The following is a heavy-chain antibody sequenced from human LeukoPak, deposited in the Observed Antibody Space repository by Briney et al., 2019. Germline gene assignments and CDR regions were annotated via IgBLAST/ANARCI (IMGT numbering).Heavy chain of an antibody. J-gene: IGHJ3*02. CDR1: GYSFTSYW. Sequence: GESLKISCKGSGYSFTSYWIGWVRQMPGKGLECMGIIYPGDSDTRYSPSFQGQVTISADKSISTAYLQWSSLKASETAMYYCASDVNYYGSGSYYYAFDIWGQGTMVTVSS. CDR2: IYPGDSDT. CDR3: ASDVNYYGSGSYYYAFDI. V-gene: IGHV5-51*01. D-gene: IGHD3-10*01.